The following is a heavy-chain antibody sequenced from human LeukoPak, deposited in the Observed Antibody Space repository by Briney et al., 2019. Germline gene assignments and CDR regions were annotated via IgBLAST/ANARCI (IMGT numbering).Heavy chain of an antibody. Sequence: GGSLRLSCAASGFTFSSYSMNWVRQAPGKGLEWVSSICSSSSYIYYADSVQGRFTISRDNSKISLYVQMNSPSAEDTAVYYCARDTGPMDWGQGTLVTVSS. CDR2: ICSSSSYI. CDR1: GFTFSSYS. V-gene: IGHV3-21*01. J-gene: IGHJ4*02. D-gene: IGHD4-17*01. CDR3: ARDTGPMD.